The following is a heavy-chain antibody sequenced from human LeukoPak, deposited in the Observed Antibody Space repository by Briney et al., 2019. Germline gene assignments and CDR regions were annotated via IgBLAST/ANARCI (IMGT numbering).Heavy chain of an antibody. CDR1: GGSISSYY. CDR3: ARGPGRAYFQH. V-gene: IGHV4-59*01. CDR2: IYYSGST. D-gene: IGHD2-15*01. J-gene: IGHJ1*01. Sequence: KTSETLSLTCTVSGGSISSYYWSWIRQPPGKGLEWIGYIYYSGSTNYNPSLKSRVPISVDTSKNQFSLKLSSVTAADTAVYYCARGPGRAYFQHWGQGTLVTVSS.